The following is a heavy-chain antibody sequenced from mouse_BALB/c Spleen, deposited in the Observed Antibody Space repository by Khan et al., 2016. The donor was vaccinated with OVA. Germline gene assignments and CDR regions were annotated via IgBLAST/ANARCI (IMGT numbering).Heavy chain of an antibody. CDR1: GYIFTSYW. V-gene: IGHV1S132*01. CDR2: IYPGTVST. D-gene: IGHD1-1*01. J-gene: IGHJ2*01. Sequence: QVQLQQSGAELVRPGASVNLSCKTSGYIFTSYWIHWVKQRSGQGLEWIARIYPGTVSTYYNEKFKGQATLTADKSSSTAYLQLSSLKSEDSAVYFCARPYDSSHYFDYWGQGTTLTVSS. CDR3: ARPYDSSHYFDY.